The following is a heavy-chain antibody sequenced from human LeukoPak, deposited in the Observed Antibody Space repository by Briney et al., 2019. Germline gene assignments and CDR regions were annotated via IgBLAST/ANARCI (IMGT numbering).Heavy chain of an antibody. CDR2: IIPILGIA. CDR1: GGTFSSYA. CDR3: ARGGYYYGSGSYRGFDY. J-gene: IGHJ4*02. V-gene: IGHV1-69*04. Sequence: SVKVSCKASGGTFSSYAISWVRQAPGQGLEWMGRIIPILGIANYAQKFQGRVTITADKSTSTAYMELSSLRSEDTAVYYCARGGYYYGSGSYRGFDYWGQGTLVTVSS. D-gene: IGHD3-10*01.